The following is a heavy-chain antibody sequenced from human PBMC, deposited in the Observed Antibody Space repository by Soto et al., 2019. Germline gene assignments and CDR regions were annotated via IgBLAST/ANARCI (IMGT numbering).Heavy chain of an antibody. Sequence: PSETLSLTCAVSGGSISSGGYSWSWIRQPPGKGLEWIGYIYHSGSTYYNPSLKSRVTISVDRSKNQFSLKLSSVTAADTAVYYCARGGRYGEYGIFDYWGQGTLVTVSS. CDR1: GGSISSGGYS. CDR2: IYHSGST. D-gene: IGHD4-17*01. CDR3: ARGGRYGEYGIFDY. J-gene: IGHJ4*02. V-gene: IGHV4-30-2*01.